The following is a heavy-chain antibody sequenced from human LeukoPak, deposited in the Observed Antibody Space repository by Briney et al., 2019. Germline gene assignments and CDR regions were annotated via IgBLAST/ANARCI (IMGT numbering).Heavy chain of an antibody. CDR1: GGSISSYY. CDR2: IYYSGST. Sequence: SETLSLTCTVSGGSISSYYWSWIRQPPGKGLEWIGYIYYSGSTNYNPSLKSRVTISVDTSKNQFSLKLSSVTAADTAVYYCARGNSAPWSGYLDYWGQGTLVTVSS. D-gene: IGHD3-3*01. CDR3: ARGNSAPWSGYLDY. V-gene: IGHV4-59*01. J-gene: IGHJ4*02.